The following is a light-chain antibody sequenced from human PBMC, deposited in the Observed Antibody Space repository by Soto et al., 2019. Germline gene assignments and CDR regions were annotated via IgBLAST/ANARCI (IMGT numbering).Light chain of an antibody. J-gene: IGLJ1*01. Sequence: QSALTQPRSVSGSPGQSVTISCTGSSSDIGAYKHVSWYQQHPGKAPKLLIYEVSNRPSGVSNRFSGSKSGNTASLTISGLQAEDEADYYCTSYTSSSTSCVFGTGTKVTVL. V-gene: IGLV2-14*01. CDR1: SSDIGAYKH. CDR2: EVS. CDR3: TSYTSSSTSCV.